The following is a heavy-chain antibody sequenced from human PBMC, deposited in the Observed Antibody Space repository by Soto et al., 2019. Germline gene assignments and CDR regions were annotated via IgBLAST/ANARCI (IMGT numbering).Heavy chain of an antibody. D-gene: IGHD3-10*01. CDR1: GGTFSSYT. Sequence: GASVKVSCKASGGTFSSYTISWVRQAPGQGLEWMGRIIPILGIANYAQKFQGRVTITADKSTSTAYMELSSLRPEDTAVYYCARGSYYYGSGSYYNPTAPYYYYYGMDVWGQGTTVTVSS. CDR2: IIPILGIA. V-gene: IGHV1-69*02. CDR3: ARGSYYYGSGSYYNPTAPYYYYYGMDV. J-gene: IGHJ6*02.